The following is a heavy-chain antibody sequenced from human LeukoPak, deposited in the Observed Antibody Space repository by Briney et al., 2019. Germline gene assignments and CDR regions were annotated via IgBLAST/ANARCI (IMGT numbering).Heavy chain of an antibody. Sequence: ASVKVSCKASGYTFTSYDINWVRQATGQGLEWMGWMNPNSGNTGYAQKFQGRVTMTRNTSISTAYMELSRLRSEDTAVYYCARRVAARRRWFDPWGQGTLVTVSS. J-gene: IGHJ5*02. CDR1: GYTFTSYD. CDR2: MNPNSGNT. V-gene: IGHV1-8*01. CDR3: ARRVAARRRWFDP. D-gene: IGHD6-6*01.